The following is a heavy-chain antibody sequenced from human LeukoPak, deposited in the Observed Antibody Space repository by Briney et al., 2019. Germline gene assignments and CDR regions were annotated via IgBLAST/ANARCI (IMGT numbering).Heavy chain of an antibody. V-gene: IGHV3-23*01. CDR3: AKSSGEDYGDNDRFEY. Sequence: GMPLRLSCAVSGFTFSSYAMSWVRQAPGKGLEWVSVISGGGAGTYYADSVKGRFTISRDNSKNTLYLQMNSLRAEDTAVYYCAKSSGEDYGDNDRFEYWGQGTLVTVSS. CDR1: GFTFSSYA. CDR2: ISGGGAGT. D-gene: IGHD4-17*01. J-gene: IGHJ4*02.